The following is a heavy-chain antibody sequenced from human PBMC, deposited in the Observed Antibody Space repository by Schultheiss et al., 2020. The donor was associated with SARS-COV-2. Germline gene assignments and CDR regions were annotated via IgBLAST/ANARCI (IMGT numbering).Heavy chain of an antibody. CDR2: ISAYNGNT. Sequence: ASVKVSCKASGGTFSSYAISWVRQAPGQGLEWMGWISAYNGNTNYAQKLQGRVTMTTDTSTSTAYMELSSLRSEDTAVYYCANLGVSYSSGWENDSWGQGTLVTVSS. CDR1: GGTFSSYA. CDR3: ANLGVSYSSGWENDS. D-gene: IGHD6-19*01. J-gene: IGHJ5*01. V-gene: IGHV1-18*01.